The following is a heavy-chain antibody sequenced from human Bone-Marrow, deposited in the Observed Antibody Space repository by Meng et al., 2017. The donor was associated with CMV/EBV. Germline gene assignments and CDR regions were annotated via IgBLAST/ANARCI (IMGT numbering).Heavy chain of an antibody. Sequence: GGSLRLSCAASGFTFSSYGMHWVRQAPGKGLEWVAVIWYDGSNKYYADSVKGRFTISRDNSKNTLCLQMNSLRAEETALYYCARGPSGSFGGVDYWGPGTLVTVSS. CDR1: GFTFSSYG. D-gene: IGHD1-26*01. V-gene: IGHV3-33*01. CDR3: ARGPSGSFGGVDY. CDR2: IWYDGSNK. J-gene: IGHJ4*02.